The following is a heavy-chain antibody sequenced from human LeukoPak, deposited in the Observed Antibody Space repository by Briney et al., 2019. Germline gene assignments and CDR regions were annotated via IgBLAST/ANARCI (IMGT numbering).Heavy chain of an antibody. CDR1: GFTFSSYR. D-gene: IGHD2-15*01. J-gene: IGHJ6*02. CDR2: ISSSGSYI. CDR3: ARVVVAASKAFPSSYYYGMDV. Sequence: PGGSLRLSCAASGFTFSSYRMNWLREARGKGLECVSSISSSGSYIYYADSVKGRFTISRDKAKNSLYMQINTLRAEDTAVYYCARVVVAASKAFPSSYYYGMDVWGQGTTVTVSS. V-gene: IGHV3-21*01.